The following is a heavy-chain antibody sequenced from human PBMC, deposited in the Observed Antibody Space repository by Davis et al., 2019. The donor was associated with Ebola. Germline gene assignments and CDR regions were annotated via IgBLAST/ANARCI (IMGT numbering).Heavy chain of an antibody. J-gene: IGHJ4*02. CDR1: GYTFTSYA. CDR3: ARGRVGRFLEWLSPDY. D-gene: IGHD3-3*01. CDR2: INAGNGNT. Sequence: ASVKVSCKASGYTFTSYAMHWVRQAPGQRLEWMGWINAGNGNTKYSQKFQGRVTITRDTSASTAYMELSSLRSEDTAVYYCARGRVGRFLEWLSPDYWGQGTLVTVSS. V-gene: IGHV1-3*01.